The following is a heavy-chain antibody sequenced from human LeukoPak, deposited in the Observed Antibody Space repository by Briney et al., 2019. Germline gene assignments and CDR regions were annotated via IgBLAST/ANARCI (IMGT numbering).Heavy chain of an antibody. V-gene: IGHV4-39*01. CDR3: ASYSSENVGDDH. J-gene: IGHJ4*02. Sequence: SETLSLTCTVSGGSISSSSYYWAWIRQPPGKGLEWIGGIYYSGSTYYNPSLTSRVTISVDTSKNQFSLNLRSLTAADTAVYYCASYSSENVGDDHWGQGTLVTVSS. D-gene: IGHD3-10*01. CDR1: GGSISSSSYY. CDR2: IYYSGST.